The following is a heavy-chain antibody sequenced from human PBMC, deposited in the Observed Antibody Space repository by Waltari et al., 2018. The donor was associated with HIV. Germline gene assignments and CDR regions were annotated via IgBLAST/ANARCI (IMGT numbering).Heavy chain of an antibody. V-gene: IGHV3-7*01. CDR3: YLGGCNPPGREYWGGYAES. CDR1: GSPFSAYW. Sequence: EGQLVQSGGGLVRLRGCLPLACAASGSPFSAYWMAGVRQAPGKRLQGVENIGEIRNMPHTTDSVKGRFTISIHNPNNTINLPIDKLGVDDTDFYDCYLGGCNPPGREYWGGYAESWGQGALVAVSS. CDR2: IGEIRNMP. J-gene: IGHJ4*02. D-gene: IGHD2-21*01.